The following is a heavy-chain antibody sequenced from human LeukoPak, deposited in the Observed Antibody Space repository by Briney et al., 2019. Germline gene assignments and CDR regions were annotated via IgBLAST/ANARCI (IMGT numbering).Heavy chain of an antibody. CDR2: IRSKANSYAT. J-gene: IGHJ4*02. CDR1: GFTFSGSA. Sequence: GGSLRLSCAAPGFTFSGSAMHWVRQASGKGLEWVGRIRSKANSYATAYAASVKGRFTISRDDSKNTAYLQMNSLKTEDTAVYYCTREYCSSTSCYNYWGQGTLVTVSS. V-gene: IGHV3-73*01. CDR3: TREYCSSTSCYNY. D-gene: IGHD2-2*02.